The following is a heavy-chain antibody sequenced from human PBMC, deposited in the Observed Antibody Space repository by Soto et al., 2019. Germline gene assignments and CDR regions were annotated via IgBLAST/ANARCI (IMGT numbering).Heavy chain of an antibody. V-gene: IGHV3-53*01. D-gene: IGHD2-2*01. CDR3: VRDQYEETGGMDV. CDR1: GFTVSSNY. Sequence: GGSLRLSCAASGFTVSSNYMSWVRQAPGKGLEWVSVIYSGGSTYYADSVKGRFTISRDNSKNTLYLQMNSLRAEDTAVYYCVRDQYEETGGMDVWGQGTTVTVSS. CDR2: IYSGGST. J-gene: IGHJ6*02.